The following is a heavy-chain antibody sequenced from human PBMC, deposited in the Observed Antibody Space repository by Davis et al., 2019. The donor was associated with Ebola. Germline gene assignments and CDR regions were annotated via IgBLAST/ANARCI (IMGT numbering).Heavy chain of an antibody. CDR2: INSDGSST. J-gene: IGHJ4*02. D-gene: IGHD4-23*01. Sequence: HTGGSLRLSCAASGLTFSSYWMHWVRQAPGKGLVWVSRINSDGSSTSYADSVKGRFTISRDNAKNTLYLQMNSLRAEDTAVYYCAVTPKYWYYFDYWGQGPLVTVSS. V-gene: IGHV3-74*01. CDR1: GLTFSSYW. CDR3: AVTPKYWYYFDY.